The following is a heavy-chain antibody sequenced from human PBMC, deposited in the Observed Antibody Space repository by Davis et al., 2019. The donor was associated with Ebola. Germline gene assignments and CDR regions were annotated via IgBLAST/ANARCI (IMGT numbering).Heavy chain of an antibody. CDR1: GFTFDDYA. J-gene: IGHJ5*01. CDR3: ARDPLIIGDATTDS. Sequence: SLKISCAASGFTFDDYAMHWVRQAPGKGLEWVSGISWNSGSIGYADSVKGRFTISRDNAKNSLYLQMNSLRAEDTALYYCARDPLIIGDATTDSWGQGTLVTVSS. D-gene: IGHD2/OR15-2a*01. V-gene: IGHV3-9*01. CDR2: ISWNSGSI.